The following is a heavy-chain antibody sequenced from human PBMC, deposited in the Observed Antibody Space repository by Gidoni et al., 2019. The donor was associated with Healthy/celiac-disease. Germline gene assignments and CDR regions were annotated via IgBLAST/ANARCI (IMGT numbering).Heavy chain of an antibody. J-gene: IGHJ4*02. CDR3: ARESSGYYLRHSDY. V-gene: IGHV1-18*01. CDR1: GYTFTIYG. D-gene: IGHD3-22*01. CDR2: ISAYNGNT. Sequence: VQLVQSGAEVTKPGAPVKVSCKASGYTFTIYGISWVRQAPGQGLEWIGWISAYNGNTNSAQKLQVRVTITPDTSTSTAYMELRSLRSDDTAVYYCARESSGYYLRHSDYWDQGTLVTVSS.